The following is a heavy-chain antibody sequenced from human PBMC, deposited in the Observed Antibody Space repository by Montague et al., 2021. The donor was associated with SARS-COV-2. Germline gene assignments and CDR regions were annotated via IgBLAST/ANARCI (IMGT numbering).Heavy chain of an antibody. Sequence: SETLSLTCAVHGTSFSGYYWNWIRQPPGKGLGWIGEINHGGSTKFSPSLKGRLTISTDTSKNQFSLKLTSVAAADTAVYYCARLRDGVVPSPILGVGPFYSYYYMDVWGRGTPVTVSS. D-gene: IGHD3-10*01. CDR2: INHGGST. CDR3: ARLRDGVVPSPILGVGPFYSYYYMDV. J-gene: IGHJ6*03. CDR1: GTSFSGYY. V-gene: IGHV4-34*01.